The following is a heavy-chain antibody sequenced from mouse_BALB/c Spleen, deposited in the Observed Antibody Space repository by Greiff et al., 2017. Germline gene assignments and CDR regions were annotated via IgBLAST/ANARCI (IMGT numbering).Heavy chain of an antibody. D-gene: IGHD4-1*01. CDR3: ASGTRYFDY. CDR2: ILPGSGST. V-gene: IGHV1-9*01. Sequence: VQLHQSGAELMKPGASVKISCKATGYTFSSYWIEWVKQRPGHGLEWIGEILPGSGSTNYNEKFKGKATFTADTSSNTAYMQLSSLTSEDSAVYYCASGTRYFDYWGQGTTLTVSS. CDR1: GYTFSSYW. J-gene: IGHJ2*01.